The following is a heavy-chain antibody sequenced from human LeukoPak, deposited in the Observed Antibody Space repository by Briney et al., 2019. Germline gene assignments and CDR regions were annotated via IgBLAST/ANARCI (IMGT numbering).Heavy chain of an antibody. D-gene: IGHD3-3*01. Sequence: PGGSLRLSCAASGFTFSSYAMHWVRQAPGKGLEWVAVISYDGSNKYYADSVKGRFTISRDNSKNTLYLQMNNLRAEDTALYYCAKDPLRDFWSGRRVYYYMDVWGKGTTVTVSS. CDR3: AKDPLRDFWSGRRVYYYMDV. V-gene: IGHV3-30-3*01. J-gene: IGHJ6*03. CDR1: GFTFSSYA. CDR2: ISYDGSNK.